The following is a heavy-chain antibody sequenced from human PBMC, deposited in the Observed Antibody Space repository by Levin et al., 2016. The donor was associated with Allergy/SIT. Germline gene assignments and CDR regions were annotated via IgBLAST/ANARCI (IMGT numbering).Heavy chain of an antibody. J-gene: IGHJ4*02. CDR3: ARDTAPGNQLLRL. V-gene: IGHV4-61*02. Sequence: SETLSLTCTVSGGSISSGSYYWSWIRQPAGKGLEWIGRIYTSGSTNYDPSLKSRVTISVDTSKNQFSLKLSSVTAADTAVYYCARDTAPGNQLLRLWGQGTLVTVSS. CDR2: IYTSGST. D-gene: IGHD2-2*01. CDR1: GGSISSGSYY.